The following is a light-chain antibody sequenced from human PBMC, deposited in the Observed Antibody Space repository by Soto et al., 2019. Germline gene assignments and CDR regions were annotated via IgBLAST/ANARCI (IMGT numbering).Light chain of an antibody. J-gene: IGKJ3*01. CDR3: QQRSNWPPGST. CDR2: DAS. Sequence: EIVLTQSPATLSLSPGERATLSCRASQSVSSYLAWYQQKPGQAPRLLSYDASNSATGIPARFSGSGSGTDFTLTISSLEPEDFAVYYCQQRSNWPPGSTFGPGTKVDIK. V-gene: IGKV3-11*01. CDR1: QSVSSY.